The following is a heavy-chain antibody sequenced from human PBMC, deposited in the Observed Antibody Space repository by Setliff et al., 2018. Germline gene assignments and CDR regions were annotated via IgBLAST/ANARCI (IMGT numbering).Heavy chain of an antibody. D-gene: IGHD2-21*01. V-gene: IGHV1-46*04. Sequence: ASVKVSCKATGYSVINYYVHWVRQAPGQGPEWMGSINPGRGSTSYARNLKGRVAMTRDTSTSTAYVELRSLRSDDTAVYFCARVTYCGGDCYSFDYWGQGTLVTVSS. J-gene: IGHJ4*02. CDR3: ARVTYCGGDCYSFDY. CDR1: GYSVINYY. CDR2: INPGRGST.